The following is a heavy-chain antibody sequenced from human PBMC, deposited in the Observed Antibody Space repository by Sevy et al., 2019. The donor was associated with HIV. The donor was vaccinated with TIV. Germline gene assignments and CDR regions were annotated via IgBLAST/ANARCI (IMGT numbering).Heavy chain of an antibody. CDR2: ISGSGSTI. J-gene: IGHJ6*02. CDR1: GFSFSRHG. CDR3: AREKRQDYYYYGMDV. D-gene: IGHD1-1*01. V-gene: IGHV3-48*04. Sequence: GGSLRLSCVADGFSFSRHGMHWARQAPGKGLEWVSYISGSGSTIDYADSVKGRFTISRDNAKNSLYLKMNSLRAEDTAVYYCAREKRQDYYYYGMDVWGQGTTVTVSS.